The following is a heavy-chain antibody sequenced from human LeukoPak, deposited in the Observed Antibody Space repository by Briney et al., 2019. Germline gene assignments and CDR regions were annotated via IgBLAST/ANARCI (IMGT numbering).Heavy chain of an antibody. D-gene: IGHD5-18*01. J-gene: IGHJ4*02. Sequence: GGSLRLSCAASGFTFSSFAMTWVRQAPRKGLEWVSAISGSGGITHYADSVKGRFTISRDNSKNTLYLQMNSLRAEDTAVYYCAKDFLGSVCSYGYRDYWGQGTLVTVSS. CDR3: AKDFLGSVCSYGYRDY. CDR1: GFTFSSFA. CDR2: ISGSGGIT. V-gene: IGHV3-23*01.